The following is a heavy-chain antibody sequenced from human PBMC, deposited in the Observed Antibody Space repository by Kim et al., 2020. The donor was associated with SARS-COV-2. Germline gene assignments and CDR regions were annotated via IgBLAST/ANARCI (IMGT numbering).Heavy chain of an antibody. CDR2: T. CDR3: AGAGAGGGFDY. V-gene: IGHV3-74*01. D-gene: IGHD3-16*01. Sequence: TDYGDAVKGRFTISRDNSQDTVFLELKSLRVEDTALYFCAGAGAGGGFDYWGQGTRVTVSS. J-gene: IGHJ4*02.